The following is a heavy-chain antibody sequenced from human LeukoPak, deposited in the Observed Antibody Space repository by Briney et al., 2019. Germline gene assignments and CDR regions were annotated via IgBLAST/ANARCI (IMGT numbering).Heavy chain of an antibody. D-gene: IGHD2-15*01. CDR2: ISGSGGGT. CDR3: AKGTAAYCSGGTCYPLDY. CDR1: GFTFSNYA. V-gene: IGHV3-23*01. J-gene: IGHJ4*02. Sequence: PGWSLRLSCAPSGFTFSNYAMSWVRQAPRQGLERASAISGSGGGTFYADSVKGRFTISRDNSKNPLYLQMNSLRAEDTAVYYCAKGTAAYCSGGTCYPLDYWGQGTLVTVSS.